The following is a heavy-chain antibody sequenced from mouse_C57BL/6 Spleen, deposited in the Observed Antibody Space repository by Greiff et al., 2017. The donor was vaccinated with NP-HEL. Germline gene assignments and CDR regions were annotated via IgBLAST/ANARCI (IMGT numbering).Heavy chain of an antibody. CDR1: GYTFTSYW. CDR3: ARRNDYGSSPFAY. V-gene: IGHV1-72*01. D-gene: IGHD1-1*01. CDR2: IDPNSGGT. Sequence: VKQSCKASGYTFTSYWMHWVKQRPGRGLEWIGRIDPNSGGTKYNEKFKSKATLTVDKPSSTAYMQLSSLTSEDSAVYYCARRNDYGSSPFAYWGQGTLVTVSA. J-gene: IGHJ3*01.